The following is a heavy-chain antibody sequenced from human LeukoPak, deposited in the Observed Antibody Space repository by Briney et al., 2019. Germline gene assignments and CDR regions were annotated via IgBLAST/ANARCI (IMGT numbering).Heavy chain of an antibody. V-gene: IGHV3-23*01. CDR2: ISGSGGST. CDR3: AKHSGSGSSNWFDP. J-gene: IGHJ5*02. Sequence: GGSLRLSCAASGFTFSSYGMSWVRQAPGKGLEWVSAISGSGGSTYYADSVKGRFTISRDNSKNTLYLQMNSLRAEDTAVYYCAKHSGSGSSNWFDPWGQGTLVTVSS. CDR1: GFTFSSYG. D-gene: IGHD3-10*01.